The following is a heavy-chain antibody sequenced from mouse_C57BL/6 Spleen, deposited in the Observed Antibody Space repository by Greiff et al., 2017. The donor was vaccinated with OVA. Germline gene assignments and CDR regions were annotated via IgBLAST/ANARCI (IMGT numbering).Heavy chain of an antibody. Sequence: EVQRVESGPELVKPGASVKMSCKASGYTFTDYNMHWVKQSHGKSLEWIGYINPNNGGTSYNQKFKGKTTLTVNKSSSTAYMELRSLTSEDSAVYYCARWGLRFYAMDYWGQGTSVTVSS. CDR3: ARWGLRFYAMDY. CDR2: INPNNGGT. D-gene: IGHD2-13*01. J-gene: IGHJ4*01. V-gene: IGHV1-22*01. CDR1: GYTFTDYN.